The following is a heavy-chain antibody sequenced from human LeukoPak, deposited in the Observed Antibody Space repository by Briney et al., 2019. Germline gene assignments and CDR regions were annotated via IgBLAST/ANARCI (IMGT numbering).Heavy chain of an antibody. CDR1: GFPFSSYE. Sequence: GGSLRLSCAASGFPFSSYEMNWVRQAPGKGLEWVAVISYDGSNKYYADSVKGRFTISRDNSKNTLFLQMNSLRAEDTAVYYCAKDLYYYNRGGFDYWGQGILVSVSS. CDR2: ISYDGSNK. J-gene: IGHJ4*02. V-gene: IGHV3-30*18. CDR3: AKDLYYYNRGGFDY. D-gene: IGHD3-22*01.